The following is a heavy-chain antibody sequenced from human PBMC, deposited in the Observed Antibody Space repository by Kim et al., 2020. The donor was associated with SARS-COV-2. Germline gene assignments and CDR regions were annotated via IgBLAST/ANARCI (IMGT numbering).Heavy chain of an antibody. CDR1: GGSISSGGYY. V-gene: IGHV4-31*03. D-gene: IGHD2-2*01. CDR3: AREVYCSSTSCYGSAYYGMDV. J-gene: IGHJ6*02. CDR2: IYYSGST. Sequence: SETLSLTCTVSGGSISSGGYYWSWIRQHPGKGLEWIGYIYYSGSTYYNPSLKSRVTISVDTSKNQFSLKLSSVTAADTAVYYCAREVYCSSTSCYGSAYYGMDVWGQGTTVTVSS.